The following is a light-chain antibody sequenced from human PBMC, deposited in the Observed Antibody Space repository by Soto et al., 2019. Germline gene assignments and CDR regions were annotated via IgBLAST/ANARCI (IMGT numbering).Light chain of an antibody. J-gene: IGLJ1*01. CDR1: SSDVGNGYDS. CDR2: EVT. Sequence: QSALTQPASVSGSPGQSITISCTGTSSDVGNGYDSVSWYQQHPGKAPKLIIYEVTNRPSGVSSRFSGSKSGNTASLTISGLQAEDEADYYRSSYTVSVAPYVFGTGTKLTVL. V-gene: IGLV2-14*01. CDR3: SSYTVSVAPYV.